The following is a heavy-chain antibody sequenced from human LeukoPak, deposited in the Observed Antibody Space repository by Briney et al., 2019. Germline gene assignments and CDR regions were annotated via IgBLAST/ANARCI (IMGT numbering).Heavy chain of an antibody. CDR3: ARGPSSGYSYG. D-gene: IGHD5-18*01. CDR1: GGSIGSYY. Sequence: PSETLSLTCTVSGGSIGSYYWSWIRQAPGKGLEWIGYIYYSGNTNYNPSLKSRVTISIDTSKNQFSLNLSSVTAVDTAVYYCARGPSSGYSYGWGQGTLVTVSS. V-gene: IGHV4-59*01. J-gene: IGHJ4*02. CDR2: IYYSGNT.